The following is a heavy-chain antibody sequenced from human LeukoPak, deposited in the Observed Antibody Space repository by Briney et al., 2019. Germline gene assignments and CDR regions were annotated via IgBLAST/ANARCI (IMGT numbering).Heavy chain of an antibody. Sequence: PGGSLRLSCADSGFTFSSYAMHWVRQAPGKGLEYVSAISSNGGSTYYANTAKSRFTISRDNSKNTLYLQMGSLRAEDTAVYYCARDYDFWSGYLEPHYMDVWGKGTTVTVSS. CDR2: ISSNGGST. D-gene: IGHD3-3*01. CDR1: GFTFSSYA. V-gene: IGHV3-64*01. J-gene: IGHJ6*03. CDR3: ARDYDFWSGYLEPHYMDV.